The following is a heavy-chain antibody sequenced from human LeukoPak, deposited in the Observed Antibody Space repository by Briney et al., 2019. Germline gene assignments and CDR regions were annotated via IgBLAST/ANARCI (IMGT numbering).Heavy chain of an antibody. CDR1: GVSISSYY. V-gene: IGHV4-59*01. CDR2: IYYSGST. D-gene: IGHD6-13*01. Sequence: SGTLSLTCTVSGVSISSYYWSWIRQPPGKGLEWIGYIYYSGSTNYNPSLKSRVTISVDTSKNQFSLKLSSVTAADAAVYYCARVYYSRSYDYWYFDLWGRGTLVTVSS. J-gene: IGHJ2*01. CDR3: ARVYYSRSYDYWYFDL.